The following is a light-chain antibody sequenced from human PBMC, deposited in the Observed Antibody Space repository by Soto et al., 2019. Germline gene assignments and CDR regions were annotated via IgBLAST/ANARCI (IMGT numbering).Light chain of an antibody. CDR2: DAS. J-gene: IGKJ1*01. Sequence: FVLTQSPGTLSLSPWERATLSCRAGQSPSSSYFAWYQQKPGQAPRLLIYDASTRATGIPARFSGSGSGTEFTLTISSLQFEDFAVYYCQQYSNWPPWTFGQGTKVDIK. CDR3: QQYSNWPPWT. V-gene: IGKV3-15*01. CDR1: QSPSSS.